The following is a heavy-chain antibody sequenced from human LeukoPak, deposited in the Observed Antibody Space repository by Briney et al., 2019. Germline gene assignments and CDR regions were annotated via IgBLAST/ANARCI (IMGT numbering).Heavy chain of an antibody. CDR3: ARDRRGGYWYFDI. D-gene: IGHD3-10*01. J-gene: IGHJ2*01. CDR2: IYTSGSA. V-gene: IGHV4-61*02. Sequence: SETLSLTCTVSGGSISSGSYYWSWIRQPAGKGLEWIGRIYTSGSANYNPSLKSRVTISAATSKNQFSLNLSSVTAADTAVYYCARDRRGGYWYFDIWGRGTLVTVSS. CDR1: GGSISSGSYY.